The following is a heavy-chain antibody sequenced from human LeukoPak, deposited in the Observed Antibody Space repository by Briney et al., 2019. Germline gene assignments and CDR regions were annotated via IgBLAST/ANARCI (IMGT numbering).Heavy chain of an antibody. CDR2: MNPKNGGT. CDR3: ARCSVVVPAAINWFDP. D-gene: IGHD2-2*01. CDR1: GYTFSDYY. Sequence: GASVKVSCKASGYTFSDYYMHWVRQAPGQGLEWMGWMNPKNGGTNYAQKFQGGVIMTRDTAINTAYIELSRLTSDDTAVYYCARCSVVVPAAINWFDPWGQGTLVTVSS. J-gene: IGHJ5*02. V-gene: IGHV1-2*02.